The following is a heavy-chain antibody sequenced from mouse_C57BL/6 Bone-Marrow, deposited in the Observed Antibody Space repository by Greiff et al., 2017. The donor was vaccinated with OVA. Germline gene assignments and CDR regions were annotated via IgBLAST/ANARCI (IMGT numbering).Heavy chain of an antibody. CDR2: IWTGGGT. CDR3: ARMDYGNHGGFAY. CDR1: GFSLTSYA. Sequence: VQRVESGPGLVAPSQSLSITCTVSGFSLTSYAISWVRQPPGKGLEWLGVIWTGGGTNYNSALKSRLSISKDNSKSQVFLKMNSLQTDDTDRYYCARMDYGNHGGFAYWGQGTLVTVSA. D-gene: IGHD2-1*01. J-gene: IGHJ3*01. V-gene: IGHV2-9-1*01.